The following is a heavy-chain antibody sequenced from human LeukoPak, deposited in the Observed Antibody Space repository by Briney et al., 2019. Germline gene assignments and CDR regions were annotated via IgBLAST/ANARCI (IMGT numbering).Heavy chain of an antibody. CDR3: AREQDYYDSSGYSNWFDP. V-gene: IGHV1-69*13. J-gene: IGHJ5*02. D-gene: IGHD3-22*01. CDR2: IIPIFGTA. CDR1: GGTFSSYA. Sequence: ASVKASCKASGGTFSSYAISWVRQAPGQGLEWMGGIIPIFGTANYAQKFQGRVTITADESTSTAYMELSSLRSEDTAVYYCAREQDYYDSSGYSNWFDPWGQGALVTVSS.